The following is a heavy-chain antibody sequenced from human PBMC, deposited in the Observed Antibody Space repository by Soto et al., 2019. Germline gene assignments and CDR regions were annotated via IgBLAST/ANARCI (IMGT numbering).Heavy chain of an antibody. V-gene: IGHV4-39*01. Sequence: QLQLQESGPGLVKPSETLSLTCTVSGGSISSSSYYWGWIRQPPGKGLEWIGSIYYSGSTYYNPSLKSRVTLSVDTSKNQFSLRLGSVTAADTAVYYCARRGSGSYSDYWGQGTLVTVSS. CDR3: ARRGSGSYSDY. CDR1: GGSISSSSYY. D-gene: IGHD3-10*01. CDR2: IYYSGST. J-gene: IGHJ4*02.